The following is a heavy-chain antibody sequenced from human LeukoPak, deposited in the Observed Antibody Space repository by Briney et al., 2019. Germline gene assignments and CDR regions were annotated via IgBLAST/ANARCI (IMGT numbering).Heavy chain of an antibody. D-gene: IGHD3-22*01. J-gene: IGHJ2*01. CDR1: GFTVSSNY. CDR2: IYSGGST. V-gene: IGHV3-53*01. CDR3: ARDWYRSSVSGSSWYFDL. Sequence: GGSLRLSCAASGFTVSSNYMSWVRQAPGKGLEWVSVIYSGGSTYYADSVKGRFTISRDNSKNTLYLQMNSLRAEDTAVYYCARDWYRSSVSGSSWYFDLWGRGTLVTVSS.